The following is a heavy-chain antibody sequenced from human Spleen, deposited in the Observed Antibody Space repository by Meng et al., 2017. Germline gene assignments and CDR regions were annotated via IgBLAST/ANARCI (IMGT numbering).Heavy chain of an antibody. Sequence: SETLSLTCTVSGGSISSSSYYWGWIRQPPGKGLEWIGSIYYRGSTYYNPSLKSRVTISVDTSKNQFSLKLSSVTAADTAVYYCASRPKYYYDSSGYSREGFDYWGQGTLVTVSS. CDR3: ASRPKYYYDSSGYSREGFDY. D-gene: IGHD3-22*01. J-gene: IGHJ4*02. V-gene: IGHV4-39*07. CDR1: GGSISSSSYY. CDR2: IYYRGST.